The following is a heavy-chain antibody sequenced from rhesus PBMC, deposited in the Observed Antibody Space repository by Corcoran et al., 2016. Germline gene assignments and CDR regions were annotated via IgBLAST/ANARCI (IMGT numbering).Heavy chain of an antibody. V-gene: IGHV1S2*01. Sequence: QVQLVQSGAEVKKPGSSVKVSCKASGYTFTDYYMHWVRQAPRQGLEGRGWINTYKGNTKYAQKFKGRVTMTRDTSTSTAYMELSSLRSEDTAVYYCARGVSGSYPLPDYWGQGVLVTVSS. J-gene: IGHJ4*01. CDR2: INTYKGNT. D-gene: IGHD1-44*02. CDR3: ARGVSGSYPLPDY. CDR1: GYTFTDYY.